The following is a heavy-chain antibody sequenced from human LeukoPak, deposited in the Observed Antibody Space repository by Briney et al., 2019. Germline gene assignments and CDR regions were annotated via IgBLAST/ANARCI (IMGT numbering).Heavy chain of an antibody. J-gene: IGHJ4*02. Sequence: GGSLRLSCAASGFTFSSYAMSWVRQAPGKGLEWVSAISGSGGSTYYADSVKGRFTISRDNSKNTLYLQMNSLRAEDTAVYYCAKDPTYYYDSSGCYEFDYWGQGTLVTVSS. D-gene: IGHD3-22*01. CDR2: ISGSGGST. V-gene: IGHV3-23*01. CDR3: AKDPTYYYDSSGCYEFDY. CDR1: GFTFSSYA.